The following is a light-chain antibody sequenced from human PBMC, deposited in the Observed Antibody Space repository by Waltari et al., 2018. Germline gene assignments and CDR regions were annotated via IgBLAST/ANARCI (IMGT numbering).Light chain of an antibody. J-gene: IGLJ3*02. CDR3: AAWDDSLNCRV. CDR1: SSNIGSNT. Sequence: QSVLTQPPSASGTPGQRVTISCSGSSSNIGSNTVNWYQQLPGTAPKLLIYSNNQRPSGVPVRCSGSKSGTSASLAISGLQSEDEADYYCAAWDDSLNCRVFGGGTKLTVL. V-gene: IGLV1-44*01. CDR2: SNN.